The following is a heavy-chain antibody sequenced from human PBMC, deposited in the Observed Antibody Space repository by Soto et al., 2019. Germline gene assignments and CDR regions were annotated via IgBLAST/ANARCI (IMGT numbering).Heavy chain of an antibody. D-gene: IGHD2-2*01. CDR1: GFSLSNARMG. J-gene: IGHJ6*02. Sequence: QVTLKESGPVLVKPTETLTLTCTVSGFSLSNARMGVSWIRQPPGKALEWLAHIFSNDEKSYSTSLKSRLTLTKDASKSQVVLTMTNMDPVDTATYYCARIGRGYCSSTSCFHYYYGMDVWGQGTTVTVSS. CDR3: ARIGRGYCSSTSCFHYYYGMDV. V-gene: IGHV2-26*01. CDR2: IFSNDEK.